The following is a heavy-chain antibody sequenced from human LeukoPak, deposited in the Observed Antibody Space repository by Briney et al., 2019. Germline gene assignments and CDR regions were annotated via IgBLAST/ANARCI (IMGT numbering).Heavy chain of an antibody. CDR3: AIGWIQLWLRYFDY. D-gene: IGHD5-18*01. V-gene: IGHV4-34*01. Sequence: PSETLSLTCAVYGGSFSGYYWSWTRQPPGKGLEWIGEINHSGSTNYNPSLKSRVTISVDTSKNQFSLKLSSVTAADTAVYYCAIGWIQLWLRYFDYWGQGTLVTVSS. J-gene: IGHJ4*02. CDR2: INHSGST. CDR1: GGSFSGYY.